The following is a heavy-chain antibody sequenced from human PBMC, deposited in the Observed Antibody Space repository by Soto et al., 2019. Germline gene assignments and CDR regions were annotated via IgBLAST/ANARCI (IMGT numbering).Heavy chain of an antibody. CDR1: GYTFTSYA. D-gene: IGHD6-13*01. CDR2: INAGNGNT. Sequence: GASVKVSCKASGYTFTSYAMHWVRQAPGQRLEWMGWINAGNGNTKYSQKFQGRVTITRDTSASTAYMELSSLRSEDTAVYYCARANDRRRWYVREFPDWGQGTLVTVSS. CDR3: ARANDRRRWYVREFPD. J-gene: IGHJ4*02. V-gene: IGHV1-3*01.